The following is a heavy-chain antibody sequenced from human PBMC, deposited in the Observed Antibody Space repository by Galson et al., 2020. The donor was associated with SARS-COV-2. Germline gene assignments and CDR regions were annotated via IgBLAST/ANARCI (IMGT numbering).Heavy chain of an antibody. CDR1: GYSFTSYW. CDR2: IYPGDSDT. D-gene: IGHD6-19*01. V-gene: IGHV5-51*01. J-gene: IGHJ3*02. CDR3: AGSRGSGWDNDAFDI. Sequence: LKISCKGSGYSFTSYWIGWVRQMPGKGLEWMGIIYPGDSDTRYSPSFQGQVTISADKSISTAYLQWSSLKASDTAMYYCAGSRGSGWDNDAFDIWGQGTMVTVSS.